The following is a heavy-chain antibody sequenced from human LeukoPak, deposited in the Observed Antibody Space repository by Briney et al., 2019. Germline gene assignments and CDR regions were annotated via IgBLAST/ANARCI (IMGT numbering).Heavy chain of an antibody. Sequence: GGSLRLSCAASGFTFSSYSMNWVRQAPGKGLEWVSSISSSSSYIYYADSVKGRFTISRDNAKNSLYLQMNSLRAEDTAVYYCAKAGYCSSTSCYTPYDYYYYMDVWGKGTTVTVSS. D-gene: IGHD2-2*02. CDR2: ISSSSSYI. CDR3: AKAGYCSSTSCYTPYDYYYYMDV. CDR1: GFTFSSYS. V-gene: IGHV3-21*04. J-gene: IGHJ6*03.